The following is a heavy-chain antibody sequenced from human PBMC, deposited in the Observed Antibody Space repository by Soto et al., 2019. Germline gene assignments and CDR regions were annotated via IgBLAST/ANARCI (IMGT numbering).Heavy chain of an antibody. CDR2: FDPSDSYT. CDR3: ARWVVPAAIRNNWFDP. V-gene: IGHV5-10-1*01. D-gene: IGHD2-2*02. Sequence: GESLKISCKGSGYSFTSYWISWVRQMPGKGLEWMGRFDPSDSYTNYSPSFQGHVTISADKSISTAYLQWSSLKASDTAMYYCARWVVPAAIRNNWFDPWGQGTLVTVSS. J-gene: IGHJ5*02. CDR1: GYSFTSYW.